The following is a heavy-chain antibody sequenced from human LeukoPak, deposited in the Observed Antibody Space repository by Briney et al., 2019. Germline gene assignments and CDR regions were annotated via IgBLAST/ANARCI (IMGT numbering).Heavy chain of an antibody. CDR2: IYPGDSET. V-gene: IGHV5-51*01. J-gene: IGHJ4*02. CDR3: ARRYGYGSGSYHLYHFDN. Sequence: GESLKISCKGSGYSFTSYWIVLVRQMPGKGLEWMGIIYPGDSETRYSPSFQGQVTISVEKSISTAYLQWSSLKASDSAMYYCARRYGYGSGSYHLYHFDNWGQGTLVTVSS. D-gene: IGHD3-10*01. CDR1: GYSFTSYW.